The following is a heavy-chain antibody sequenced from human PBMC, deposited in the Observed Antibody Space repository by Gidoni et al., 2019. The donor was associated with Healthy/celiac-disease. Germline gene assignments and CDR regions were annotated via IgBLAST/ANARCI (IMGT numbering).Heavy chain of an antibody. V-gene: IGHV4-34*01. CDR3: ARAPDYGDYYYYGMDV. D-gene: IGHD4-17*01. CDR1: GGSFSGYY. J-gene: IGHJ6*02. Sequence: QVQLQQWGAGLLKPSETLSLTCAVHGGSFSGYYWSWIRQPPGKGLEWIGEINHSGSTNYNPSLKSRVTISVDTSKNQFSLKLSSVTAADTAVYYCARAPDYGDYYYYGMDVWGQGTTVTVSS. CDR2: INHSGST.